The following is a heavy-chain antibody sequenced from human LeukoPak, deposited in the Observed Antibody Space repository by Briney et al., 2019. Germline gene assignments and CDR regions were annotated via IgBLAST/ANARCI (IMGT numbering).Heavy chain of an antibody. CDR2: IYYSGST. V-gene: IGHV4-31*03. CDR1: GGSISSGGYY. Sequence: SQTLSLTYTVSGGSISSGGYYWSWIRQHPGKGLEWIGYIYYSGSTYYNPSLKSRVTISVDTSKSQFSLKLTSVSAADTAVYYCARRSDYSGSGSYYYFDYWGQGILVTVSS. CDR3: ARRSDYSGSGSYYYFDY. D-gene: IGHD3-10*01. J-gene: IGHJ4*02.